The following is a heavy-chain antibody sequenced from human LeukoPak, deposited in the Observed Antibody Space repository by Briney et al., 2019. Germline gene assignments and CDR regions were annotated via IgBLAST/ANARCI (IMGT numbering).Heavy chain of an antibody. Sequence: SETLSLTCTVSGGSISSSSYYWSWIRQPPGKGLEWIGYIYYSGSTNYNPSLKSRVTISVDTSKNQFSLKLSSVTAADTAVYYCARDQSGYYDSSQSPDDAFDIWGQGTMVTVSS. CDR2: IYYSGST. CDR3: ARDQSGYYDSSQSPDDAFDI. V-gene: IGHV4-61*01. D-gene: IGHD3-22*01. CDR1: GGSISSSSYY. J-gene: IGHJ3*02.